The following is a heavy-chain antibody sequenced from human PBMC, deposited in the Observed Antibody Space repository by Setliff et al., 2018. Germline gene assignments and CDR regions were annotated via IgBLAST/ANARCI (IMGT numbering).Heavy chain of an antibody. V-gene: IGHV3-33*01. J-gene: IGHJ5*02. D-gene: IGHD2-2*01. CDR1: GFTFSSYG. Sequence: GESLTISCAASGFTFSSYGMHWVRQAPGKGLEWVAVIWYDGSNKYYADSVKGRFTISRDNSKNTLYLQMNSLRAEDTAVYYCARNGLVPAVKGGESWFDPWGQGTLVTVSS. CDR3: ARNGLVPAVKGGESWFDP. CDR2: IWYDGSNK.